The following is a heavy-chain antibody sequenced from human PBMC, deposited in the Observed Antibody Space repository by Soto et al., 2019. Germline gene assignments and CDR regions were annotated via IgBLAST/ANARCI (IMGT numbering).Heavy chain of an antibody. CDR3: ARMGEIFGVVTRYYYGMDV. Sequence: SQTLSLTCAISGDSVSSNSAAWNWIRQSPSRGLEWLGRTYYRSKWYNDYAVSVKSRITINPDTSKNQFSLQLNSVTPEDTAVYYCARMGEIFGVVTRYYYGMDVWGQGTTVTVSS. CDR1: GDSVSSNSAA. D-gene: IGHD3-3*01. J-gene: IGHJ6*02. CDR2: TYYRSKWYN. V-gene: IGHV6-1*01.